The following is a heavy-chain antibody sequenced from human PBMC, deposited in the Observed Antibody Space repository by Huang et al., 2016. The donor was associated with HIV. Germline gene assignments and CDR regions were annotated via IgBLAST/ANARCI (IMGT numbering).Heavy chain of an antibody. D-gene: IGHD3-3*01. CDR2: IGYSGST. CDR1: GGSISTHY. Sequence: QVQLQESGPGLVKPSETLSLTCTVSGGSISTHYWSWIRQPPGKGLEWIGSIGYSGSTNYSPSLKSRVTILLDTSKNQFSLRVNSGTAADTAMYYCARDHHDFWRGYRRMYFFDHWGQGTLVTVSS. CDR3: ARDHHDFWRGYRRMYFFDH. V-gene: IGHV4-59*11. J-gene: IGHJ4*02.